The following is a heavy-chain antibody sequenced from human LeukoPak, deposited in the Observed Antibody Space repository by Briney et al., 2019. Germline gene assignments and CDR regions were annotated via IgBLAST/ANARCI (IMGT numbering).Heavy chain of an antibody. D-gene: IGHD1-26*01. CDR2: IYYSGST. Sequence: SGTLSLTRTVSLGSISSSSYYWGWIRQPPGKGLEWIGSIYYSGSTYYNPSLKSRVTISVDTSKNQFSLKLSSVTAADTAVYYCARDRGESGRFFDYWGQGTLVTVSS. V-gene: IGHV4-39*07. CDR3: ARDRGESGRFFDY. J-gene: IGHJ4*02. CDR1: LGSISSSSYY.